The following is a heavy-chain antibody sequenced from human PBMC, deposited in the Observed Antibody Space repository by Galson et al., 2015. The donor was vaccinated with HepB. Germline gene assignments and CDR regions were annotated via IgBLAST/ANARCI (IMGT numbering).Heavy chain of an antibody. CDR2: ISGSGIST. Sequence: SLRLSCAASGFTFSNYAMSWVRQAPGKGLEWVSLISGSGISTYWAEFAKGRFTISRDNSKNTMYLQMNSLRAEDSAVYYCAKDVVGNTFYYGMDVWGQGTTVTVSS. CDR1: GFTFSNYA. D-gene: IGHD2-21*01. CDR3: AKDVVGNTFYYGMDV. J-gene: IGHJ6*02. V-gene: IGHV3-23*01.